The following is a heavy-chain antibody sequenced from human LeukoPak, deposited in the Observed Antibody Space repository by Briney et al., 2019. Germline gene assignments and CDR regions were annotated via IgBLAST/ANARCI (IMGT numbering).Heavy chain of an antibody. CDR2: IYTSGST. V-gene: IGHV4-4*07. CDR1: GGSISSYY. J-gene: IGHJ3*02. D-gene: IGHD1-20*01. CDR3: ARDERNWNAGAFDI. Sequence: KTSETLCLTCTVSGGSISSYYWSWIRQPAGEGLEWIGRIYTSGSTNYNPSLKSRVTMSVDTSKNQFSLKLSSVTAADTAVYYCARDERNWNAGAFDIWGQGTMVTVSS.